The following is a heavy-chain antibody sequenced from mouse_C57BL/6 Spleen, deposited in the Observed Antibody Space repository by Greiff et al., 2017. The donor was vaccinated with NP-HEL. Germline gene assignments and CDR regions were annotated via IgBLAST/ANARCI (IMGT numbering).Heavy chain of an antibody. J-gene: IGHJ4*01. CDR2: IDPENGDT. Sequence: VQLQQSGAELVRPGASVKLSCTASGFNIKDAYMHWVKQRPEQGLEWIGWIDPENGDTEYASKFQGKATITADTSSNTAYLQLSSLTSEDTAVYYCTKIYYAMDYWGQGTSVTVSS. V-gene: IGHV14-4*01. CDR3: TKIYYAMDY. CDR1: GFNIKDAY.